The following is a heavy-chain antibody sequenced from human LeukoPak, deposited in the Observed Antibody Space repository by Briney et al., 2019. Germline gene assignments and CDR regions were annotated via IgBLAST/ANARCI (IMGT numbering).Heavy chain of an antibody. CDR2: ISGSGGST. V-gene: IGHV3-23*01. Sequence: GGSLRLSCAASGFTFSSYAMSWVRQAPGKGLEWVSAISGSGGSTYYADSVKGRFTISRDNSKNTLFLQMNNLRAEDTAVFYCAKSVTTVTTYFDYWGQGALVTVTS. J-gene: IGHJ4*02. CDR3: AKSVTTVTTYFDY. D-gene: IGHD4-17*01. CDR1: GFTFSSYA.